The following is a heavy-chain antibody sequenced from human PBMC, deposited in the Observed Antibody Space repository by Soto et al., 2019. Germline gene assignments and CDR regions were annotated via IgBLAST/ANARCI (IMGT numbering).Heavy chain of an antibody. CDR1: GGSFSGYY. D-gene: IGHD6-13*01. J-gene: IGHJ4*02. Sequence: KTSETLSLTCAVYGGSFSGYYWNWMRQPPGKGLQWIGYTYYSGSTTYNPSLKSRVTISVDSSKNQFSLKLDSVTPADTAVYYCARVRGTAGKRYFDYWGPGTLVTVSS. CDR3: ARVRGTAGKRYFDY. V-gene: IGHV4-59*01. CDR2: TYYSGST.